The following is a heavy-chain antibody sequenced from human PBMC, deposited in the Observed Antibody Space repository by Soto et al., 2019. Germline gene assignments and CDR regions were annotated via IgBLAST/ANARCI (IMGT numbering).Heavy chain of an antibody. V-gene: IGHV4-39*01. CDR2: IYYSGST. CDR1: GGSISSSSYY. J-gene: IGHJ6*02. CDR3: ATPIAAAGYYYGMDV. Sequence: PSETLSLTCTVSGGSISSSSYYWGWIRQPPGKGLEWIGSIYYSGSTYYNPSLKSRVTISVDTSKNQFSLKLSSVTAADTAVYYFATPIAAAGYYYGMDVWGQGTTVTVSS. D-gene: IGHD6-13*01.